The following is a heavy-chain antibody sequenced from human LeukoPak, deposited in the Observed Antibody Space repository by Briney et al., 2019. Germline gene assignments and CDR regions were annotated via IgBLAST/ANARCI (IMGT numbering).Heavy chain of an antibody. V-gene: IGHV4-38-2*02. D-gene: IGHD4-11*01. CDR1: GYSISSGYY. CDR2: IYHSGST. J-gene: IGHJ5*02. Sequence: PSETLSLTCTVSGYSISSGYYWGWIRQPPGKGLEWIGSIYHSGSTYYNPSLKSRVTISVDTSKNQFSLKLSSVTAADTAVYYCASTYSNYVSWFDPWGQGTLVTVSS. CDR3: ASTYSNYVSWFDP.